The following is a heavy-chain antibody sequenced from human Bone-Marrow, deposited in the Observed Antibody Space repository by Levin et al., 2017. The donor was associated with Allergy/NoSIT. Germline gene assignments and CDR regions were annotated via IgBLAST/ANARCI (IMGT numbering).Heavy chain of an antibody. CDR1: GFTFSSYD. Sequence: PGGSLRLSCAASGFTFSSYDMHWVRQATGKGLEWVSAIGTAGDTYYPGSVKGRFTISRENAKNSLYLQMNSLRAGDTAVYYCARGGVAAADLWYFDYWGQGTLVTVSS. V-gene: IGHV3-13*04. J-gene: IGHJ4*02. CDR2: IGTAGDT. CDR3: ARGGVAAADLWYFDY. D-gene: IGHD6-13*01.